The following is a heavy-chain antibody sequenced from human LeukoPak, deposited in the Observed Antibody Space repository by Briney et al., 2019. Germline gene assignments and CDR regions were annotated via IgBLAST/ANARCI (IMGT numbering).Heavy chain of an antibody. CDR2: IYPGDSGT. Sequence: GGSLRLSCKGSGYSFTSYWIGWVRQMPGKGLEWMWIIYPGDSGTGYSPSFQGQGTISADKSLSTAYLQWSRLKASDTAMYYCESQTHIFDYPDYIADASNFDYWGQGTLVTVSS. CDR1: GYSFTSYW. CDR3: ESQTHIFDYPDYIADASNFDY. V-gene: IGHV5-51*01. D-gene: IGHD4-11*01. J-gene: IGHJ4*02.